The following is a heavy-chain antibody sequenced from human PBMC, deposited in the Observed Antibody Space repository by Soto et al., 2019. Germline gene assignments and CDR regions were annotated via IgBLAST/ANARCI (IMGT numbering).Heavy chain of an antibody. CDR3: AKMGRDAYKPIDS. D-gene: IGHD3-16*01. CDR1: GFTFSDSA. J-gene: IGHJ4*02. CDR2: ISASGYST. Sequence: GGSLRLSCAASGFTFSDSAMGRVRQAPGKGLEWVSSISASGYSTYYADSVKGRFTISRDNSKNTLYLQTNSLRAEDTAMYYCAKMGRDAYKPIDSWGQGSLVTVS. V-gene: IGHV3-23*01.